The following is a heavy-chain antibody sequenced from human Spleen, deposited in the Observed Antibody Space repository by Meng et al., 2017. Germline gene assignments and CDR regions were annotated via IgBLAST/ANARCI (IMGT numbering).Heavy chain of an antibody. Sequence: QVRSVPFCAEVKKPGGSVKVSCKPSGYNFPDYYRHWVRRAPGQGLEWMGRINPKSGDTHYAQKFQARVTMTGDTSISTAYMELSGLRSDDTAMYYCARDEDISAAGKLFGDYWGQGTLVTVSS. CDR3: ARDEDISAAGKLFGDY. D-gene: IGHD6-25*01. V-gene: IGHV1-2*06. CDR1: GYNFPDYY. J-gene: IGHJ4*02. CDR2: INPKSGDT.